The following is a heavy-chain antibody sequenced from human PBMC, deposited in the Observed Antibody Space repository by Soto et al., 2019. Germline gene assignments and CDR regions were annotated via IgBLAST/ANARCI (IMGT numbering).Heavy chain of an antibody. Sequence: QVQLVESEGGVVQPGRSLRLSCAASGFTFSSYAMHWVRQAPGKGLEWVAVISYDGSNKYYADSVKGRFTISRDNSKNTLYLQMNSLRAEDTAVYYCSLEWLLSLEYWGQGTLVTVSS. V-gene: IGHV3-30-3*01. CDR1: GFTFSSYA. CDR2: ISYDGSNK. J-gene: IGHJ4*02. D-gene: IGHD3-3*01. CDR3: SLEWLLSLEY.